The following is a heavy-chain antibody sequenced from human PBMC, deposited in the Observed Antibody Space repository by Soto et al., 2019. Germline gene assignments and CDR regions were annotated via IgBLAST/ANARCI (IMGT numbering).Heavy chain of an antibody. D-gene: IGHD3-16*01. Sequence: QVQLVDSGGGLVKPGGSLRLSCAASGFTFSDYYMTWIRQAPGKGLEWLSYITYNGDTIYYADCVKGRFTISRDNAHNSLYLEMNSLRAEDTAIYHCARLRPTNTGGTFDIWGQGTMVTVSS. V-gene: IGHV3-11*01. CDR3: ARLRPTNTGGTFDI. CDR2: ITYNGDTI. J-gene: IGHJ3*02. CDR1: GFTFSDYY.